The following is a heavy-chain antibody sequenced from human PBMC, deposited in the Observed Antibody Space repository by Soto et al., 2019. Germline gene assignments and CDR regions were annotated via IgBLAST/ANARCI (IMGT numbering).Heavy chain of an antibody. CDR1: GGTFSSYA. Sequence: SVKVSCKASGGTFSSYAISWVRQAPGQGLEWMGGIIPIFGTANYAQKFQGRVTITADESTSTAYMELSSLRSEDTAVYYCARDGDGYNQKFDYWGQGTLVTVSS. J-gene: IGHJ4*02. CDR2: IIPIFGTA. D-gene: IGHD5-12*01. CDR3: ARDGDGYNQKFDY. V-gene: IGHV1-69*13.